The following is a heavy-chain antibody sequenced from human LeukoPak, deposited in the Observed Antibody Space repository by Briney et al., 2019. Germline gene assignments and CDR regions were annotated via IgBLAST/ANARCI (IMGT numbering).Heavy chain of an antibody. Sequence: SETLSLTCTVSGGSISSSSYYWGWIRQPPGKGLEWIGSIYYSGSTYYNPSLKSRVTISVDTSKNQFSLKLSSVTAADTAVYYCASPSTYYFDYWGQGTLVTVSS. J-gene: IGHJ4*02. CDR1: GGSISSSSYY. D-gene: IGHD5/OR15-5a*01. V-gene: IGHV4-39*01. CDR3: ASPSTYYFDY. CDR2: IYYSGST.